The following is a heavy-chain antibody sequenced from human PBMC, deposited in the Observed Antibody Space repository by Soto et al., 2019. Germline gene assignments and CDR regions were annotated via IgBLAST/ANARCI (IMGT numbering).Heavy chain of an antibody. Sequence: ASETLSLTCTVSGGSVSSGSYYWSWIRQPPGKGLEWIGYIYYSGSTNYNPSLKSRVTISVDTSKNQFSLKLSSVTAADTAVYYCARAAEYVLWWFGPWGQGTLVTVSS. J-gene: IGHJ5*02. D-gene: IGHD6-25*01. CDR2: IYYSGST. CDR1: GGSVSSGSYY. V-gene: IGHV4-61*01. CDR3: ARAAEYVLWWFGP.